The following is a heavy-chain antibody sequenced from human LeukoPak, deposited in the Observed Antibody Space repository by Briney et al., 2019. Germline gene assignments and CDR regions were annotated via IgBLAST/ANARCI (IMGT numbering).Heavy chain of an antibody. V-gene: IGHV1-69-2*01. CDR1: GYTFTDYY. CDR3: AGYRGSYYDAFDI. D-gene: IGHD1-26*01. CDR2: VDPEDGET. Sequence: ATVKISCKVSGYTFTDYYMHWVQQAPGKGLEWMGLVDPEDGETIYAEKFQGRVTITADTSTDTAYMGLSSLRSEDTAVYYCAGYRGSYYDAFDIWGQGTMVTVSS. J-gene: IGHJ3*02.